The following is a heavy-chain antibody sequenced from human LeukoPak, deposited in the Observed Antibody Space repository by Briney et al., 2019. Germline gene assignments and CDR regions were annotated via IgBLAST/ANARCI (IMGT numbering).Heavy chain of an antibody. D-gene: IGHD1-7*01. J-gene: IGHJ4*02. Sequence: GSVSVSCMASGYTFTGDYMHWVRQAPGQGIEWMGWINPNSGGTNYAQKFQGRVTMTRDTSISTAYMELSRLRSDDTAVYYCARVRLELRVPYFDYWGQGTLVTVSS. V-gene: IGHV1-2*02. CDR1: GYTFTGDY. CDR2: INPNSGGT. CDR3: ARVRLELRVPYFDY.